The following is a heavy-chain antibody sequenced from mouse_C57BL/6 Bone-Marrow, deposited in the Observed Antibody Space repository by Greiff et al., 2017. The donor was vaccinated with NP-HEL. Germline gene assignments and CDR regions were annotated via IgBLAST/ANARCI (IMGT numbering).Heavy chain of an antibody. CDR1: GFTFTDYY. CDR3: ARSIYYDYADDPFYGMDY. Sequence: EVMLVESGGGLVQPGGSLSLSCAASGFTFTDYYMSWVRQPPGKALEWVGFIRNKANGYTIEYSASVKGRFTISSDNSQSILYLQMNALRAEDSATYYCARSIYYDYADDPFYGMDYWGQGTSVTVSS. CDR2: IRNKANGYTI. D-gene: IGHD2-4*01. J-gene: IGHJ4*01. V-gene: IGHV7-3*01.